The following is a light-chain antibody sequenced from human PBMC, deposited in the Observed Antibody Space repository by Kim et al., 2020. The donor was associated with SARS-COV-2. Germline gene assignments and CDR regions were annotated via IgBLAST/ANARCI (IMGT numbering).Light chain of an antibody. V-gene: IGLV2-11*01. CDR1: SSDVGGYNY. Sequence: QSALTQPRSVSGSPGQSVTISCTGTSSDVGGYNYVSWYQQHPGKAPKLMIYDVNKRPSGVPDRFSGSKSGNTASLTISGLQADDESDYYCCSYAGKYTLFGGGTQLTVL. CDR3: CSYAGKYTL. J-gene: IGLJ2*01. CDR2: DVN.